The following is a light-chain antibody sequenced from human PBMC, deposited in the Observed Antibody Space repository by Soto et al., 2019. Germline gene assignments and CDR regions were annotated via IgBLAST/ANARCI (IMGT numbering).Light chain of an antibody. CDR3: EENFSSAWT. J-gene: IGKJ1*01. V-gene: IGKV1-39*01. CDR1: QKIRTY. Sequence: DIQMTQSPSSLSASVGDRVTFTCRASQKIRTYLNWYQQKPGKAPDLLIYTASSLQSGLPSRFSGSGSSTDFTLTFTSLQAEDFETYFYEENFSSAWTFGQGTKV. CDR2: TAS.